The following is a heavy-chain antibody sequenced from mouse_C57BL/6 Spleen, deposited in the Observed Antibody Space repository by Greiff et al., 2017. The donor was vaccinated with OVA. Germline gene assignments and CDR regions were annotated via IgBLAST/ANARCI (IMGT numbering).Heavy chain of an antibody. CDR3: ARAGYCDY. Sequence: DVHLVESGGGLVKPGGSLKLSCAASGFTFSSYAMSWVRQTPEKRLEWVATISDGGSYTYYPDNVKGRFTISRDNAKNNLYLQMSHLKSEDTAMYYCARAGYCDYWGKGTTLTVSS. CDR2: ISDGGSYT. CDR1: GFTFSSYA. J-gene: IGHJ2*01. V-gene: IGHV5-4*01. D-gene: IGHD2-3*01.